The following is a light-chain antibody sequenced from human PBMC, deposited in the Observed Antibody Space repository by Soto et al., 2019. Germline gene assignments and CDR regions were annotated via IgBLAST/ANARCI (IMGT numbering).Light chain of an antibody. Sequence: QSVLTQPPSASGTPGQRVTISCSGSSSNIGSNFVYWYQQFPGTAPKLLIYRNNQRPSGVPDRFSGSKSGTSVSLAISGLPSEDEADYYCAAWDDSLSGWVFGGGTQLTVL. CDR1: SSNIGSNF. CDR3: AAWDDSLSGWV. V-gene: IGLV1-47*01. CDR2: RNN. J-gene: IGLJ3*02.